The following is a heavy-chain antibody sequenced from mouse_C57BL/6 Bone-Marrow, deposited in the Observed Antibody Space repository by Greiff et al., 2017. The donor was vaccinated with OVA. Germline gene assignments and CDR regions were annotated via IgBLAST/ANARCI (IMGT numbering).Heavy chain of an antibody. Sequence: EVQLQESGGGLVQPGGSLKLSCAASGFTFSDYYMYWVRQTPEKRLEWVAYISNGGGSTYYPDTVKGRFTISRDNAKNTLYLQMSRLKSDDTAMYYCARQGLTAWFAYWGQGTLVTVSA. J-gene: IGHJ3*01. D-gene: IGHD4-1*01. CDR1: GFTFSDYY. CDR2: ISNGGGST. V-gene: IGHV5-12*01. CDR3: ARQGLTAWFAY.